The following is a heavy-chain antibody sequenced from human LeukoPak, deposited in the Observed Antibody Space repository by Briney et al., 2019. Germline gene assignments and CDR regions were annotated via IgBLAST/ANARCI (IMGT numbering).Heavy chain of an antibody. CDR1: GGSISSGGYY. D-gene: IGHD6-19*01. J-gene: IGHJ5*02. CDR3: ARVVAGELDP. V-gene: IGHV4-31*03. Sequence: SETLSLTCTVSGGSISSGGYYWSWIRQHPGKGLEWIGYIYYSGSTYYNPSLKSRVTISVDTSKNQFSLKLSSVTAADTAVYYCARVVAGELDPWGQGTLVTVSS. CDR2: IYYSGST.